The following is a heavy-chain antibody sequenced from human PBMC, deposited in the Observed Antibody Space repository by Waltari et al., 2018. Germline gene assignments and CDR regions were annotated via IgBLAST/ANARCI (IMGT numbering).Heavy chain of an antibody. V-gene: IGHV3-74*01. CDR2: IHSDGGST. D-gene: IGHD2-2*01. CDR3: ASCSSTSCRG. J-gene: IGHJ4*02. CDR1: GFTFSSYW. Sequence: EVQLVESGGGLVQPGGSLRLSWAASGFTFSSYWRPWVRQVQGKGLVWVSRIHSDGGSTNYADSVKGRFTISRDNAKNTLYLQMNSLRAEDTAVYYCASCSSTSCRGWGQGTLVTVSS.